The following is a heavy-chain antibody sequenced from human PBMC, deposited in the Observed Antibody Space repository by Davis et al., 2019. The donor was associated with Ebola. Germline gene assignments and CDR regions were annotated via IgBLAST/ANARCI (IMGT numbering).Heavy chain of an antibody. D-gene: IGHD2-8*01. Sequence: GESLKISCKSSGYNFATYWIGWVRQMPGKGLEWMGIFYPGDSDTRYSSSFEGQVTISADRSISTAYLQWSSLKASDTALYYCARPSTSGQGNAFNIWGQGTMVRVSS. CDR1: GYNFATYW. CDR3: ARPSTSGQGNAFNI. J-gene: IGHJ3*02. CDR2: FYPGDSDT. V-gene: IGHV5-51*01.